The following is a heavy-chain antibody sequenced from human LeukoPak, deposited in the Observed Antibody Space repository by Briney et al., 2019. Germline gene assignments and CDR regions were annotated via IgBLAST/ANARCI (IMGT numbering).Heavy chain of an antibody. CDR1: GFTVSSNY. J-gene: IGHJ6*02. V-gene: IGHV3-53*01. CDR3: ARELPRYYSGMDV. CDR2: IYSGGST. Sequence: PGGSQRLSCAASGFTVSSNYMNGVRQAPGKGLEWVSVIYSGGSTYYADSVKGGFTISRDKAKNTLYLQMNSLRAEDTAVYYCARELPRYYSGMDVWGQGTTVTVSS.